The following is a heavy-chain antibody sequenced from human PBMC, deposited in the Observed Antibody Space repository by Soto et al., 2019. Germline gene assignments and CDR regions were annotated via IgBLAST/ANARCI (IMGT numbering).Heavy chain of an antibody. CDR1: GYTLTTVF. D-gene: IGHD1-26*01. V-gene: IGHV1-46*01. CDR2: SKPGYPDGRST. J-gene: IGHJ6*02. Sequence: QVQLVQYGAEVKKPGASVTVACTASGYTLTTVFMHSVRQAPGQGLEWMGVSKPGYPDGRSTTYAQKFQGRVTMTTDTSTGTGYLELSRLRSYYSAVYYCVREAIVAGATTGMDVWGQGTTVTVSS. CDR3: VREAIVAGATTGMDV.